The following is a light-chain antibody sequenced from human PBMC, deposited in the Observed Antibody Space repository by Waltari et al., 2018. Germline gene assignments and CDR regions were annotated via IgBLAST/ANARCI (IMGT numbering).Light chain of an antibody. CDR2: HAS. CDR3: QRYNNGGKT. J-gene: IGKJ2*01. Sequence: IVMTQSPATLSVSPGERATLSCRASQSVSSSLAWYQQKPGQAPRLIIYHASTRATGVPTRFSGSGSGTEVTLTISSLQSEDFAVYYCQRYNNGGKTFGPGTKLEIK. V-gene: IGKV3-15*01. CDR1: QSVSSS.